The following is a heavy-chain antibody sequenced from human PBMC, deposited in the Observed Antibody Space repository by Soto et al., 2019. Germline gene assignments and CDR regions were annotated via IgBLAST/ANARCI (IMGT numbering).Heavy chain of an antibody. D-gene: IGHD3-3*01. CDR2: IYNSGSA. CDR1: GGSVSSAGYH. Sequence: SETLSLTCTVSGGSVSSAGYHWSWIRQHPGKALEWIGFIYNSGSAYYNPSLKSRVTISLDTSKNQFSLKLSSVTAADTAVYYCATLWSGLPDHWGQGTLVTVS. CDR3: ATLWSGLPDH. J-gene: IGHJ4*02. V-gene: IGHV4-31*03.